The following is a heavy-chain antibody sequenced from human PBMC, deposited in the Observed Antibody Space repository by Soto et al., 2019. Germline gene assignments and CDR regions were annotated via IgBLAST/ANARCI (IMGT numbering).Heavy chain of an antibody. CDR3: AKFPSAIFGAKPQSGSYYYYMDV. V-gene: IGHV3-23*01. CDR2: ISGSGGST. Sequence: PGGSLRLSCAASGFTFSGYAMSWVRQAPGKGLEWVSAISGSGGSTYYADSVKGRFTISRDNSKNTLYLQMNSLRAEDTAVYYCAKFPSAIFGAKPQSGSYYYYMDVWGKGTTVTVSS. CDR1: GFTFSGYA. D-gene: IGHD3-3*01. J-gene: IGHJ6*03.